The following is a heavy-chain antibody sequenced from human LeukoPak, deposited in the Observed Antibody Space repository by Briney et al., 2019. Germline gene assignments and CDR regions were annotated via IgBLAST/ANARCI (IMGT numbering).Heavy chain of an antibody. J-gene: IGHJ4*02. CDR3: ARAYPIVY. CDR1: GGSISSGSYY. D-gene: IGHD1-26*01. V-gene: IGHV4-61*02. Sequence: SQTLSLTCTVSGGSISSGSYYWSCIRQPAGKGLEWIGRIHTSGSTNYNPSLKSRVTISVDTSKNQFSLKLSSVTAADTAVYYCARAYPIVYWGQGTLVTVSS. CDR2: IHTSGST.